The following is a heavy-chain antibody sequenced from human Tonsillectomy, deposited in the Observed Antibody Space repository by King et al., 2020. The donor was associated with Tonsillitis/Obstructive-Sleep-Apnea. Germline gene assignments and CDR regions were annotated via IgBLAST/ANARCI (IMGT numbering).Heavy chain of an antibody. D-gene: IGHD3-22*01. CDR3: ARVWDYYDSSGYRAFDI. J-gene: IGHJ3*02. CDR2: IKEDGSEK. Sequence: VQLVESGGGLVQPGGSLRLSCAASGFTFSSFWMTWVRQAPGKGLEWVANIKEDGSEKNYVDSVKGRFTISRDNAKNSLYLQMNSLRAEDTAVYYCARVWDYYDSSGYRAFDIWGQGTMVTVSS. V-gene: IGHV3-7*03. CDR1: GFTFSSFW.